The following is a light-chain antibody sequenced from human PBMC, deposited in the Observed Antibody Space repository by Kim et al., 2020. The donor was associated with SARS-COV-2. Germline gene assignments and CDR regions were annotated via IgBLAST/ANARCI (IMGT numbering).Light chain of an antibody. V-gene: IGKV4-1*01. CDR2: WAS. CDR1: QSILYSSNNKNY. CDR3: HQYYSIPPYT. Sequence: DIVMIQSPDSLAVSLGERATINCKSSQSILYSSNNKNYVAWYQQKPGQPPKLLIYWASTRESGVPDRFSGSGSGTDFTLTISSLQAEDVAVYYCHQYYSIPPYTFGGGTKLEI. J-gene: IGKJ4*01.